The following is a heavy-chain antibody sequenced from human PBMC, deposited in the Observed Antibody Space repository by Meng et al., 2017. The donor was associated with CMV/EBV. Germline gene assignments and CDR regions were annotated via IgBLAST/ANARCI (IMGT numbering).Heavy chain of an antibody. Sequence: GESLKISCAASGFTFSNAWMSWVRQAPGKGLEWVGRIKSKTDGGTTDYAAPVKGRFTISRDDSKNTLYLQMNSLKTEDTAVYYCARERVLYYDILTGWLGYYGMDVWGQGTTVTVSS. D-gene: IGHD3-9*01. CDR3: ARERVLYYDILTGWLGYYGMDV. CDR2: IKSKTDGGTT. CDR1: GFTFSNAW. V-gene: IGHV3-15*01. J-gene: IGHJ6*02.